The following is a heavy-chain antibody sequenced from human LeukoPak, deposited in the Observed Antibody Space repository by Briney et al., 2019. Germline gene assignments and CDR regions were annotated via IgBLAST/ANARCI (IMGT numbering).Heavy chain of an antibody. Sequence: GESLKISCKGSGYSFTTCWISWVRQMPGKGLEWMGRIDPSDSYTNYSPSFQGHVTISADKSISTAYLQWSSLKASDTAMYYCARRSGDSSSWVDYWGQGTLVTVSS. CDR2: IDPSDSYT. CDR1: GYSFTTCW. CDR3: ARRSGDSSSWVDY. V-gene: IGHV5-10-1*01. D-gene: IGHD6-13*01. J-gene: IGHJ4*02.